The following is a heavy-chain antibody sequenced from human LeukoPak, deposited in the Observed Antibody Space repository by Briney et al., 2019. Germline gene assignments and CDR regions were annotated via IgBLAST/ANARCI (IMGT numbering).Heavy chain of an antibody. Sequence: SDTLSLTCAVYAGSFSGYYWSWIRQPPGKGLEWLGEINHSGSTNYNPSLKSRVTISVDTSKNQFSLKLSSVTAADTAVYYCARRKYDYVWGTPRGFDYWGQGTLVTVSS. V-gene: IGHV4-34*01. CDR1: AGSFSGYY. CDR3: ARRKYDYVWGTPRGFDY. CDR2: INHSGST. D-gene: IGHD3-16*01. J-gene: IGHJ4*02.